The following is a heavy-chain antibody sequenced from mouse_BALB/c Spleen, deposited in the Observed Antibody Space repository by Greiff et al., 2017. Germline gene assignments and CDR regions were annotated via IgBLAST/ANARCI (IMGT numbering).Heavy chain of an antibody. V-gene: IGHV8-12*01. CDR1: GFSLSTSGMG. D-gene: IGHD2-4*01. Sequence: QVTLKESGPGILQPSQTLSLTCSFSGFSLSTSGMGVSWLRQPSGKGLEWLAHIYWDDDKRHNPSLKSRLTISKDTSSNQVFLKITSVDTADTATYYCARIYYDYDGRVFDYWGQGTTLTVSS. J-gene: IGHJ2*01. CDR3: ARIYYDYDGRVFDY. CDR2: IYWDDDK.